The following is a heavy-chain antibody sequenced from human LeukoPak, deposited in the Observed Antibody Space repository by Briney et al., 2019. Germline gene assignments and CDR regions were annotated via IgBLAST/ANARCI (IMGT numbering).Heavy chain of an antibody. J-gene: IGHJ4*02. CDR3: TRLNADSGYDYGIDY. D-gene: IGHD5-12*01. Sequence: GGSLRLSCAASEFSFNTYTMNWVRQAPGKGLEWVASISNIGNHIYYADSVKGRFTISRDNAKSSLYLQMDSLRAEDTAVYYCTRLNADSGYDYGIDYWGQGTLVTVSS. CDR1: EFSFNTYT. CDR2: ISNIGNHI. V-gene: IGHV3-21*01.